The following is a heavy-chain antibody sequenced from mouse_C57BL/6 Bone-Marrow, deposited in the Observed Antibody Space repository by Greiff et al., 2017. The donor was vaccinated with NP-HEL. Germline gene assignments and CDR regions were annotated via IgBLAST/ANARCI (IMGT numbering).Heavy chain of an antibody. V-gene: IGHV7-1*01. CDR2: SRNKANDYTT. Sequence: EVKLMESGGGLVQSGRSLRLSCATSGFTFSDFYMEWVRQAPGKGLEWIAASRNKANDYTTEYSASVKGRFIVSRDTSQSILYLQMNALRAEDTAIYYCARSEGGSYDGGNYAMDYWGQGTSVTVSS. CDR1: GFTFSDFY. J-gene: IGHJ4*01. CDR3: ARSEGGSYDGGNYAMDY. D-gene: IGHD2-12*01.